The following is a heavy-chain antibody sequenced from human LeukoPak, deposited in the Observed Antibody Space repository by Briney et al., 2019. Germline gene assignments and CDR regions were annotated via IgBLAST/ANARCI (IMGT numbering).Heavy chain of an antibody. J-gene: IGHJ6*03. V-gene: IGHV1-46*01. Sequence: ASVKVSCKASGYTFTSYYMHWVRQAPGQGLEWMGIINPSGGSTSYAQKFQGRVTMTRDTSTSTVYMELSSLRSEDTAVYYCARRNLAYCGGDCYSDYYYYMDVWGKGTTVTISS. CDR3: ARRNLAYCGGDCYSDYYYYMDV. CDR1: GYTFTSYY. D-gene: IGHD2-21*02. CDR2: INPSGGST.